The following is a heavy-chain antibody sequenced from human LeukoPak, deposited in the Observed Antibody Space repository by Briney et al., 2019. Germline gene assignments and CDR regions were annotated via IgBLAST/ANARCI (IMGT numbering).Heavy chain of an antibody. D-gene: IGHD3-10*01. CDR3: TKDGLARAGNWFDP. CDR1: GFTFSSYS. V-gene: IGHV3-21*04. J-gene: IGHJ5*02. CDR2: ITGDSTIL. Sequence: TGGSLRLSCAASGFTFSSYSMNWVRQAPGKGLEWILSITGDSTILSYAVSVKCRLTIYRANSKNTLFLHRGSLGAEDTDVCYCTKDGLARAGNWFDPWGQGTLVTVSS.